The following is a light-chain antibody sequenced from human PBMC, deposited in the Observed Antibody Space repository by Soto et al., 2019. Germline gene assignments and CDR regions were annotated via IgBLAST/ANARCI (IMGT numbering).Light chain of an antibody. CDR3: QSYDSSNVV. Sequence: NFMLTQPHSVSESPGMTVTISCTGSSGSIASNYVQWYQQRPGSAPTTVIYEDNQRPFGVPDRFSGSIDSSSNSASLTISGLRTEDEADYYCQSYDSSNVVFGGGTKLTVL. V-gene: IGLV6-57*02. CDR2: EDN. J-gene: IGLJ2*01. CDR1: SGSIASNY.